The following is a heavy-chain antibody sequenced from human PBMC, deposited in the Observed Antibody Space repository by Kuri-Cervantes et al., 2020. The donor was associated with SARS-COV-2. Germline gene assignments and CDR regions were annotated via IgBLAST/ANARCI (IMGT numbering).Heavy chain of an antibody. D-gene: IGHD6-13*01. J-gene: IGHJ4*02. CDR1: GYSISSGYY. CDR3: ATYIAAAGSYYFDY. CDR2: IYHSGST. Sequence: ESLKISCAVSGYSISSGYYWGWIRQPPGKGLEWIGSIYHSGSTYYNPSLKSRFTISVDTSKNQFSLKLSSVTAADTAVYYCATYIAAAGSYYFDYWGQGTLVTVSS. V-gene: IGHV4-38-2*01.